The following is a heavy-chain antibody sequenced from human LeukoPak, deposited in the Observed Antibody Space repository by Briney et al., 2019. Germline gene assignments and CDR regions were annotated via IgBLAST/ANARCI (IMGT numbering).Heavy chain of an antibody. D-gene: IGHD5-12*01. CDR2: IYYSGST. CDR1: GGSISSYY. J-gene: IGHJ4*02. Sequence: SETLSLTCTVSGGSISSYYWSWIRQPPGKGLEWIGYIYYSGSTNYSPSLKSRVTISVDTSKNQFSPKLSSVTAADTAVYYCARVGGYSGYAVIWGQGTLVTVSS. CDR3: ARVGGYSGYAVI. V-gene: IGHV4-59*01.